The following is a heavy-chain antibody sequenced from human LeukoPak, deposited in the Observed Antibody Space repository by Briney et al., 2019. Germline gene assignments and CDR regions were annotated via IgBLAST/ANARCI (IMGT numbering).Heavy chain of an antibody. CDR1: GYRFTNYW. CDR3: ARRDSSGWSEYFQH. CDR2: IHPGDSGT. V-gene: IGHV5-51*01. Sequence: GESLKISCKGSGYRFTNYWIGWVRQMPGKGLEWMGIIHPGDSGTRYSPSFQGQVTMSVDESITTAYLQWSSLKASDTAMYYCARRDSSGWSEYFQHWGQGTLVTVSS. J-gene: IGHJ1*01. D-gene: IGHD3-22*01.